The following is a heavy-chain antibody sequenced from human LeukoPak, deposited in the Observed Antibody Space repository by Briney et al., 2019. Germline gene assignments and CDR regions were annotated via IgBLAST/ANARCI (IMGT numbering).Heavy chain of an antibody. Sequence: GGSLRLSGAASGFTFSSYAMHWVRQAPGKGLEGVAVISWDTTNRYYRDSVKGRFTISRENSQKTLYPQRNNVKTEDTAVYYCARSLIFHSSIPVGAFDFWGQGTAVTVS. CDR2: ISWDTTNR. D-gene: IGHD2-21*01. V-gene: IGHV3-30*03. CDR3: ARSLIFHSSIPVGAFDF. CDR1: GFTFSSYA. J-gene: IGHJ3*01.